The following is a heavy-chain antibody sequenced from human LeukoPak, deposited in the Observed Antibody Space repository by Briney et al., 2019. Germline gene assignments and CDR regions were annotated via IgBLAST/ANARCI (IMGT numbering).Heavy chain of an antibody. Sequence: SETLSLTCTVSGGSISSGSYYWSWIRQPAGKGLEWIGRIYTSGSTNYNPSLKSRVTMSVDMSKKQFSLRLSSVTAADTAVYYCAYSSSWYYFDYWGQGTLVTVSS. CDR2: IYTSGST. D-gene: IGHD6-13*01. CDR3: AYSSSWYYFDY. J-gene: IGHJ4*02. CDR1: GGSISSGSYY. V-gene: IGHV4-61*02.